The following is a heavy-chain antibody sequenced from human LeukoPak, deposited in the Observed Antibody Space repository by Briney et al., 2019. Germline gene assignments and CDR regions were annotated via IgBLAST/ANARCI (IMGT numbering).Heavy chain of an antibody. V-gene: IGHV4-39*07. CDR1: GGSISSSSYY. CDR3: ARDRTPNWFDP. Sequence: PSETLSLTCTVSGGSISSSSYYWGWIRQPPGKGLEWIGSIYYSGSTYYNPSLKSRVTISVDTSKNQFSLKLSSVTAADTAVYYCARDRTPNWFDPWGQGTLVTVSS. CDR2: IYYSGST. J-gene: IGHJ5*02.